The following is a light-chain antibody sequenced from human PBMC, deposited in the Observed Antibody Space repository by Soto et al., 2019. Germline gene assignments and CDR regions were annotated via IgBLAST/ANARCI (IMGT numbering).Light chain of an antibody. CDR2: SNN. CDR3: AAWDVRLNGHVV. J-gene: IGLJ2*01. CDR1: SSNIGSNT. Sequence: QSVLTQPPSASGTPGQRVTISCSGRSSNIGSNTVNWYQQLPGTAPKLLIYSNNQRPSGVPDRFSGSKSGTSASLASSGLQSEDEADYYCAAWDVRLNGHVVFGGGTKLTVL. V-gene: IGLV1-44*01.